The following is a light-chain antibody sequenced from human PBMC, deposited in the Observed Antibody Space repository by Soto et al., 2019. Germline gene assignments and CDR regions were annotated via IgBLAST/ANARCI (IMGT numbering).Light chain of an antibody. J-gene: IGLJ1*01. Sequence: QSVLTQPPSVSGAPGQRVTISCTGSSSNIGAGYDVHWYQQLPGTAPKLLIYDNSNRPSGVPDRFSGSKSGTSASLAITGLQAEDEADYYCQSYDSSLSGHYVFGTGTKLT. CDR3: QSYDSSLSGHYV. CDR2: DNS. V-gene: IGLV1-40*01. CDR1: SSNIGAGYD.